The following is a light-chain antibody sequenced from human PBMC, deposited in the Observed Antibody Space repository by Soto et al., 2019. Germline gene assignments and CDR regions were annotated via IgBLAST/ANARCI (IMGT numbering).Light chain of an antibody. Sequence: EIVLTQSPATLSLSPGERATLSCRASQSVSSYLAWYQQKPGQAPRLLIYDTSKRATGIPARFSGSGSGTDFTLAISSLEPEDFAVYYCQQRTNWPRSFTFGPGTKVDIK. V-gene: IGKV3-11*01. CDR2: DTS. J-gene: IGKJ3*01. CDR3: QQRTNWPRSFT. CDR1: QSVSSY.